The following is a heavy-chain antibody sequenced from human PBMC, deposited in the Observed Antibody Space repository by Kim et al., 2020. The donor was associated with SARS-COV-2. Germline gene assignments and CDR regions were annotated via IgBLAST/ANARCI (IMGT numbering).Heavy chain of an antibody. V-gene: IGHV3-9*01. D-gene: IGHD2-2*01. CDR2: ISWNSGSI. J-gene: IGHJ4*02. Sequence: GGSLRLSCAASGFTFDDYAMHWVRQAPGKGLEWVSGISWNSGSIGYADSVKGRFTISRDNAKNSLYLQMNSLRAEDTALYYCAKERLGYCSSTSCYPIDYWGQGTLVTVSS. CDR1: GFTFDDYA. CDR3: AKERLGYCSSTSCYPIDY.